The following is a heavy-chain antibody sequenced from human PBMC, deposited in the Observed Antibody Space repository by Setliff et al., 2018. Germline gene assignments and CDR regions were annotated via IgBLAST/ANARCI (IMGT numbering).Heavy chain of an antibody. J-gene: IGHJ4*02. CDR2: MFWNGGE. Sequence: SGPTLVNPTETLTLTCSLSGVSLSASGVGVGWIRQPPGKALEWLAPMFWNGGERYNPSLSSRLSIAKDTSRNEVVLTLINLDPLDTATYYCAHRQLGSAAAGASFDFWGRGTLVTVSS. V-gene: IGHV2-5*01. CDR1: GVSLSASGVG. CDR3: AHRQLGSAAAGASFDF. D-gene: IGHD6-13*01.